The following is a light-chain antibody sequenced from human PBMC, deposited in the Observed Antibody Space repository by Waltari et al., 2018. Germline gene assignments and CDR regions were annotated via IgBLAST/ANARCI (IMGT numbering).Light chain of an antibody. V-gene: IGLV2-8*01. CDR2: EVS. CDR1: SSDVGGYTS. J-gene: IGLJ2*01. CDR3: SSYAGSNAVI. Sequence: QSALTQPPSASGSPGQSLTISCTGTSSDVGGYTSVSWYQQHPGKAPKLMMYEVSKRPSGVPDRFSGSKSGNTASLTVSGLQAEDEADFYCSSYAGSNAVIFGGGTKLTVL.